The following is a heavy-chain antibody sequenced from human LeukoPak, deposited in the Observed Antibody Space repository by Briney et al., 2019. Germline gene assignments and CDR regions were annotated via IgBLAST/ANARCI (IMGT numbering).Heavy chain of an antibody. Sequence: GGSLRLSCAASGFTFSDYYMSWIRQAPGKGLEWVSYISSSGSTIYYADSVKGRFTISRDNAKNSPYLQMNSLRAEDTAVYYCARALRYYDILTGYYGEYYFDYWGQGTLVTVSS. J-gene: IGHJ4*02. CDR3: ARALRYYDILTGYYGEYYFDY. CDR2: ISSSGSTI. D-gene: IGHD3-9*01. CDR1: GFTFSDYY. V-gene: IGHV3-11*01.